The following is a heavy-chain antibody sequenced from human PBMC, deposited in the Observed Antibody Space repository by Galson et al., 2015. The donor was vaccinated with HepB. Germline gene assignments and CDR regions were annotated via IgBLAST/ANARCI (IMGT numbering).Heavy chain of an antibody. CDR1: GYTFTGYY. J-gene: IGHJ2*01. Sequence: SVTVSCKPSGYTFTGYYMHWVRQAPGQGLEWMGWIKPNSGGTNYAQKFQGRVTMARDTSISTAYMELSRLRSDDTAVYYCSRNSPYGDSRYWYFDLWGRGTLVTVSS. CDR3: SRNSPYGDSRYWYFDL. CDR2: IKPNSGGT. D-gene: IGHD4-17*01. V-gene: IGHV1-2*02.